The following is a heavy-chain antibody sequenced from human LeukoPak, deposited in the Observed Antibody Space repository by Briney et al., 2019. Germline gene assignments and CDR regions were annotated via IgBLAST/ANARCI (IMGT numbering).Heavy chain of an antibody. CDR3: ARGLGSSSWYRY. V-gene: IGHV4-30-2*01. D-gene: IGHD6-13*01. CDR1: GGSISSGGYS. J-gene: IGHJ4*02. Sequence: SETLSLTCAVSGGSISSGGYSWSWIRQPPGKGLEWIGYIYHSGSTYYNPSLKSRVTISVDRSKNQFFLKLSSVTAADTAVYYCARGLGSSSWYRYWGQGTLVTVSS. CDR2: IYHSGST.